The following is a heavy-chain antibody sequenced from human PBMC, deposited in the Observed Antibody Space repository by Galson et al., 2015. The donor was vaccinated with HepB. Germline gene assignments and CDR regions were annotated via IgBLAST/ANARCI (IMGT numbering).Heavy chain of an antibody. V-gene: IGHV3-30-3*01. CDR2: ISYDGSNK. Sequence: SLRLSCAASGFTFSSYAMHWVRQAPGKGLEWVAVISYDGSNKYYADSVKGRFTISRDNSKNTLYLQMNSLRAEDTAVYYCATPIVVVPAAMRGDAFDIWGQGTMVTVSS. CDR3: ATPIVVVPAAMRGDAFDI. D-gene: IGHD2-2*01. J-gene: IGHJ3*02. CDR1: GFTFSSYA.